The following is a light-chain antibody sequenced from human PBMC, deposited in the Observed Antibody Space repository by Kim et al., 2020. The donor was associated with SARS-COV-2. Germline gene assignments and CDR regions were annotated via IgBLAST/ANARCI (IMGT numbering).Light chain of an antibody. V-gene: IGKV3-20*01. Sequence: IVLTQSPGTLSLSPGERATLSCRASQSVSSSYLAWYQQKPGQAPRLLIYGASSRATGIPERFSGSGSGTDFTLTISRLEPEDFAVYYCKQYGSSPGTFGQGTKVDIK. CDR1: QSVSSSY. CDR2: GAS. CDR3: KQYGSSPGT. J-gene: IGKJ1*01.